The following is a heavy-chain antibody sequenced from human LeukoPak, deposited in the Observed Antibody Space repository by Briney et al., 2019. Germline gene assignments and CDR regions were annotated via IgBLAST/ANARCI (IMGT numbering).Heavy chain of an antibody. D-gene: IGHD3-10*01. CDR3: ARDYYGSGSYWRLSLDY. CDR1: GYTFTSYG. Sequence: GASVKVSCKASGYTFTSYGISWVRQAPGQGLEWMGWISAYNGSTNYAQKLQGRVTMTTDTSTSTAYMELRSLRSDDTAVYYCARDYYGSGSYWRLSLDYWGQGTLVTVSS. CDR2: ISAYNGST. J-gene: IGHJ4*02. V-gene: IGHV1-18*01.